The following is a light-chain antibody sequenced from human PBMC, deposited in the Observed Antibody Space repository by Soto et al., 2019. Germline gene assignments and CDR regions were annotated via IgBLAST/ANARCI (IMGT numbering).Light chain of an antibody. Sequence: SYELTQPPSVSVAPGQTATITCGGNNIGSKSVHWYQQKPGQAPVLVVYDDSDRPSGIPERFSGSNSVNTATLIISRVEAGDKADYYCQVWDSSSDHAIFGGGTKVTVL. CDR3: QVWDSSSDHAI. CDR1: NIGSKS. J-gene: IGLJ2*01. CDR2: DDS. V-gene: IGLV3-21*02.